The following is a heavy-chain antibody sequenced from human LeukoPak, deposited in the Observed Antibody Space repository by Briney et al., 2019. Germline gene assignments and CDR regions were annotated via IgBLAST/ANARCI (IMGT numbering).Heavy chain of an antibody. J-gene: IGHJ4*02. CDR1: GFTFSSYA. CDR3: VRDDDRPDNGLDY. Sequence: GGSLRLSCAASGFTFSSYAMSWVRQAPGKGLEWVSAISGDNTYYADSVKGRFAISRDKSKNTLYLQMNSLRAEDTAVYYCVRDDDRPDNGLDYWGQGTLVTVSS. D-gene: IGHD3-22*01. V-gene: IGHV3-23*01. CDR2: ISGDNT.